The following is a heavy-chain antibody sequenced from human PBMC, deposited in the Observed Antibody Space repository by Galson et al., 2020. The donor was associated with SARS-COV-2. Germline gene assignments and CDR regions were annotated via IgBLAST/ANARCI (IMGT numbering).Heavy chain of an antibody. Sequence: SETLSLTCTVSGGSISSYYWSWIRQPPGKGLEWIGYIYYSGSTNYNPSLKSRVTISVDTSKNQFSLKLSSVTAADTAVYYCAREKYYYDSSGYYHPYYFDYWGQGTLVTVSS. V-gene: IGHV4-59*01. CDR2: IYYSGST. CDR1: GGSISSYY. J-gene: IGHJ4*02. D-gene: IGHD3-22*01. CDR3: AREKYYYDSSGYYHPYYFDY.